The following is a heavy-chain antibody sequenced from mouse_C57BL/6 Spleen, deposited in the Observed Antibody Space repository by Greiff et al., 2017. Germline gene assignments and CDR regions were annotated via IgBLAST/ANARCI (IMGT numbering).Heavy chain of an antibody. D-gene: IGHD2-10*01. V-gene: IGHV1-15*01. CDR1: GYTFTDYE. Sequence: QVQLQQSGAELVRPGASVTLSCKASGYTFTDYEMHWVKQTPVHGLEWIGAIDPEPGGTAYNQKFKGKAILTADKSSSTAYMELRSLTSEDSAVYYCTRKEDAYQFAYWGQGTLVTVSA. CDR3: TRKEDAYQFAY. CDR2: IDPEPGGT. J-gene: IGHJ3*01.